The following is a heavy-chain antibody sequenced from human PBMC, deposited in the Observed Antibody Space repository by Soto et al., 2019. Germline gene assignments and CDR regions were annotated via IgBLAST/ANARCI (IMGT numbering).Heavy chain of an antibody. Sequence: QVQLVESGGGVVQPGRSLRLSCAASGFTFSSYGMHWVRQAPGKGLEWVAVISYDGSNKYYADSVKGRFTISRVNSKNTLYLQMNSLRAEDTAVYYCANDWSGSRGRAFYYSYYGMDVWGQGTTVTVSS. D-gene: IGHD6-19*01. CDR2: ISYDGSNK. V-gene: IGHV3-30*18. CDR3: ANDWSGSRGRAFYYSYYGMDV. J-gene: IGHJ6*02. CDR1: GFTFSSYG.